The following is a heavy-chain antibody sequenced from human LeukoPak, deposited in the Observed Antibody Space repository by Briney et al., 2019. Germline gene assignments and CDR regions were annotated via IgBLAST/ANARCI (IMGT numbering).Heavy chain of an antibody. Sequence: ASVKVSCKASGYTFTSYGISWVRQAPGQGLEWMGWISAYNGNTNYAQKLQGRVTMTTDTSTSTAYMELRSLRSDDTAVYYCARVLGYCSGGSCFGLKYWGQGTLVTVSS. J-gene: IGHJ4*02. V-gene: IGHV1-18*01. CDR3: ARVLGYCSGGSCFGLKY. CDR2: ISAYNGNT. D-gene: IGHD2-15*01. CDR1: GYTFTSYG.